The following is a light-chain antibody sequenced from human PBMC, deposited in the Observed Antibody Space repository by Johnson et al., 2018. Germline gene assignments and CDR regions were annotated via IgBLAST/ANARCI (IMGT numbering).Light chain of an antibody. CDR1: SSNIGNNY. CDR3: GTWDSSLSAGNV. J-gene: IGLJ1*01. Sequence: QSVLTQPPSVSAAPGQKVTISCSGSSSNIGNNYVSWYQQLPGTAPNLLIYENNKRPSGIPDRFSGSMSGTSATLGITGLQTGDEADYYCGTWDSSLSAGNVFGTGTKVTIL. CDR2: ENN. V-gene: IGLV1-51*02.